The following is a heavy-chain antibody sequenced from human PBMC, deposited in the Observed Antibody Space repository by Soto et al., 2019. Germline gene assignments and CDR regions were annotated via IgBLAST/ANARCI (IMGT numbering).Heavy chain of an antibody. V-gene: IGHV3-21*01. Sequence: PGGSLRLSCAASGCTFSSYSMNWVRQAPGKGLEWVSSISSSSSYIYYADSVKGRFTISRDNAKNSLYLQMNSLRAEDTAVYYCASSIVVVPYFDYWGQGTLVTVSS. J-gene: IGHJ4*02. CDR2: ISSSSSYI. CDR1: GCTFSSYS. CDR3: ASSIVVVPYFDY. D-gene: IGHD2-2*01.